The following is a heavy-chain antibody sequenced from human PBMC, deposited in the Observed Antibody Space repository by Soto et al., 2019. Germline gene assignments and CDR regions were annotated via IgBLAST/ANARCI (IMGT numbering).Heavy chain of an antibody. D-gene: IGHD3-16*01. Sequence: SETLSLTCTVSGASMTDHYYSWIRQPPGKGLEYIGYIFYTGNTDYNSSFKSRVTMSIDMSRNQISLNLNSVTAADTAVYYCARSGHIFGGVVWGQGMMVTVYS. V-gene: IGHV4-59*11. CDR3: ARSGHIFGGVV. CDR1: GASMTDHY. CDR2: IFYTGNT. J-gene: IGHJ4*02.